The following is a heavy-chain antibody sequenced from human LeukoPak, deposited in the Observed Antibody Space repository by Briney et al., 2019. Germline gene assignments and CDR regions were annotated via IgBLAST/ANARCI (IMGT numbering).Heavy chain of an antibody. CDR2: INPNSGGT. J-gene: IGHJ4*02. CDR1: GYTFTGYY. V-gene: IGHV1-2*02. D-gene: IGHD3-22*01. CDR3: ASPSVISSGIDYYFDY. Sequence: ASVKVSCKASGYTFTGYYMHWVRQAPGQGLEWMGWINPNSGGTNYAQKFQGRVTMTRDTSISTAYMELSRLRSDDTAVYYCASPSVISSGIDYYFDYWGQGTLVTVSS.